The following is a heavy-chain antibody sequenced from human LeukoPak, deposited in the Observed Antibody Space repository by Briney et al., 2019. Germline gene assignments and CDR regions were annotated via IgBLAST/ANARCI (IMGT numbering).Heavy chain of an antibody. CDR1: GGSISSYY. J-gene: IGHJ5*02. CDR3: ARDGCSAGSCYSWENWFDP. V-gene: IGHV4-4*07. Sequence: SETLSLTCTVSGGSISSYYWSWIRQPAGKGLEWIGHIYTSGSTNYNPSLKSRVTVSLDTSKNQFSLRLSSVTAADTAVYYCARDGCSAGSCYSWENWFDPWGQGTLVTVSS. CDR2: IYTSGST. D-gene: IGHD2-15*01.